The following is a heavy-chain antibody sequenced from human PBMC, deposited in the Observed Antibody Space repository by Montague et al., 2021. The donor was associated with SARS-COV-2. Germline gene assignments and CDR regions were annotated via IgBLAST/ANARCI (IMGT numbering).Heavy chain of an antibody. J-gene: IGHJ3*02. CDR2: ISGDDDVT. V-gene: IGHV3-23*01. D-gene: IGHD1-26*01. CDR3: AKGGRHPRDPFDI. Sequence: SLRLSCAASGFTSSSYAMTWVRHTPGEGLEWVSSISGDDDVTYHADSVRGRFTISRDNSKNTLYMEMNDLRVEDTALYYCAKGGRHPRDPFDIWGQGTTVSVSA. CDR1: GFTSSSYA.